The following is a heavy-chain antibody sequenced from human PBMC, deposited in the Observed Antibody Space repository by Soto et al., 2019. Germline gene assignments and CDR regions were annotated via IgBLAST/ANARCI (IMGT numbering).Heavy chain of an antibody. V-gene: IGHV1-69*13. CDR1: AARLRSYA. Sequence: SVKVSWKFCAARLRSYAISLVGEAPGQGLEWMGGIIPIFGTANYAQKFQGRFTITADESTSTAYMELSSLRSEDTAVYYCARPRVWLLQETNYSYYSGMDVWGQGTTVTGYS. CDR3: ARPRVWLLQETNYSYYSGMDV. D-gene: IGHD3-22*01. J-gene: IGHJ6*01. CDR2: IIPIFGTA.